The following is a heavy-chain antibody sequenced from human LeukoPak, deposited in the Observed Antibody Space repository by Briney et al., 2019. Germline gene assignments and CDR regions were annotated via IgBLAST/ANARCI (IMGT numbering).Heavy chain of an antibody. CDR1: GFTLSSYS. J-gene: IGHJ5*02. CDR3: ARDYISGCFDP. V-gene: IGHV3-21*01. Sequence: PGGSLRLSCAASGFTLSSYSMHWVRQAPGKGLEWVSSISTSSSYIYYADSVKGRFTISRDNAKNSLYLQMNSLRAEDTAVYYCARDYISGCFDPWGQGTLVTVSS. D-gene: IGHD6-19*01. CDR2: ISTSSSYI.